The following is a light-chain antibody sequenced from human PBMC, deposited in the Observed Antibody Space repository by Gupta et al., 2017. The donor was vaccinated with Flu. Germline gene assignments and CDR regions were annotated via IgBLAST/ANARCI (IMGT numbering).Light chain of an antibody. J-gene: IGLJ2*01. V-gene: IGLV3-1*01. Sequence: PGQTAVITCSGDKLGDKFACWYQQKPGQSPTLVIYKDTKRPSGIPERFSGSNSGNTATLTISGTQAMDEADYYCQVWDSSTGVFGGGTKVTVL. CDR3: QVWDSSTGV. CDR2: KDT. CDR1: KLGDKF.